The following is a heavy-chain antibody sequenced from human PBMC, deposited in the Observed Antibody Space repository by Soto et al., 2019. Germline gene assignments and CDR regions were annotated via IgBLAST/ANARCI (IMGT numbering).Heavy chain of an antibody. D-gene: IGHD1-26*01. CDR3: ARDIDNYYGMDV. J-gene: IGHJ6*02. Sequence: QVQLQESGPGLVKPSGTLSLTCAVSGGSISSSNWWSWVRQPPGKGLEWIGEIYHSGSTNYNPSLKSRITIPVDNSKHHFSLKLSSVTAADTAVYYGARDIDNYYGMDVWGQGTTVTVSS. CDR1: GGSISSSNW. CDR2: IYHSGST. V-gene: IGHV4-4*02.